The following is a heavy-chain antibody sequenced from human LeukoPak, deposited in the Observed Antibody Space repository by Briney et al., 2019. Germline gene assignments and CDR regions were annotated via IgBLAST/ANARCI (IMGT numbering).Heavy chain of an antibody. Sequence: PGGSLRLSCGASGFTFSTYWMSWVRQAPGKRPEWVANIKEDGSEKYYVDSVRGRFTISRDNAKNSLFLQMNSLRAEDTAVYYCARGGMRGYSGYGYFDYWGQGTLVTVSS. V-gene: IGHV3-7*03. D-gene: IGHD5-12*01. J-gene: IGHJ4*02. CDR3: ARGGMRGYSGYGYFDY. CDR2: IKEDGSEK. CDR1: GFTFSTYW.